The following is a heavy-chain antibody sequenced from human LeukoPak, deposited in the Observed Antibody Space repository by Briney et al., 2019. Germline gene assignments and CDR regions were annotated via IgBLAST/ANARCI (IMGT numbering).Heavy chain of an antibody. J-gene: IGHJ2*01. V-gene: IGHV4-39*06. CDR2: IFYSGVT. CDR1: GGSISSDDYY. Sequence: SETLSLSCSVSGGSISSDDYYWDWIRQPPGESPQWIGSIFYSGVTYYNPSLQSRVTISVDTSKNQFPLNLTSVTAADTAVYYCARQVPGYFDLWGRGTLVSVSS. CDR3: ARQVPGYFDL.